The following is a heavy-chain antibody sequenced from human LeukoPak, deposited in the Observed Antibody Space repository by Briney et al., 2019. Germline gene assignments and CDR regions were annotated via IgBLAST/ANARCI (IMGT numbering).Heavy chain of an antibody. CDR2: IYTSGST. D-gene: IGHD5-24*01. Sequence: KPSETLSLTCTVSGGTISSYNWSWIRQPAGKGLEWIGRIYTSGSTNYNPSLKSRVTISVDTSKNQLSLKLRSVTAADTAVYYCARGGRDGYTLYPLDYWGQGTLVTVSS. CDR3: ARGGRDGYTLYPLDY. J-gene: IGHJ4*02. V-gene: IGHV4-4*07. CDR1: GGTISSYN.